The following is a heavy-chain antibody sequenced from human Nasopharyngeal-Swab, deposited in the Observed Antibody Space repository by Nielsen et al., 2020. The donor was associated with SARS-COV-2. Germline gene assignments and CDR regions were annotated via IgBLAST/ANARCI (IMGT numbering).Heavy chain of an antibody. CDR2: INPSGGST. CDR1: GGTFSSYA. Sequence: ASVKVSCKASGGTFSSYAISWVRQAPGQGLEWMGIINPSGGSTSYAQKFQGRVTMTRDTSTSTVYMELSSLRSEDTAVYYCARDLVDPGAFDIWGQGTMVTVSS. CDR3: ARDLVDPGAFDI. D-gene: IGHD1-26*01. V-gene: IGHV1-46*01. J-gene: IGHJ3*02.